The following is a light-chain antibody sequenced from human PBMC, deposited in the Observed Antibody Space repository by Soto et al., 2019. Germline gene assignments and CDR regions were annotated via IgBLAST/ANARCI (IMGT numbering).Light chain of an antibody. Sequence: QSVLAQPASVSGSPGQSITISCAGTMRDVGAYNLVSWYQQHPGRAPQLIIYEVRNRPSGISFRFSGSKSGNTASLTISGLQAEDEADYYCSSYTSSSTLDVFGTGTKVTVL. CDR1: MRDVGAYNL. CDR3: SSYTSSSTLDV. J-gene: IGLJ1*01. CDR2: EVR. V-gene: IGLV2-14*01.